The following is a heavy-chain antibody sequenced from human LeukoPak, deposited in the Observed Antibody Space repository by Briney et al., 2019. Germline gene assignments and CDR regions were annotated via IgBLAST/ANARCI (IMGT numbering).Heavy chain of an antibody. J-gene: IGHJ4*02. V-gene: IGHV5-51*01. D-gene: IGHD1-26*01. Sequence: ESLKISCQGSGYSFTSYWIGWVRQMPGKGLEWMGIIYPDDSDTRYSPSFQGQVTISADKSISTAYLQWSSLKTSDTAMYYCARRYSGSYRFDYWGQGTLVTVSS. CDR3: ARRYSGSYRFDY. CDR1: GYSFTSYW. CDR2: IYPDDSDT.